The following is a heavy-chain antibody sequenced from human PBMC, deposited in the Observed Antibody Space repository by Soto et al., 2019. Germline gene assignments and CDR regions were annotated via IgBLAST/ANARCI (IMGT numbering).Heavy chain of an antibody. CDR1: EFTFSRHG. CDR3: ARERTFGDNKHKYRDV. D-gene: IGHD3-10*01. CDR2: IWSDGSNE. Sequence: QVQLVESGGGVVQPGRSLRLSCAASEFTFSRHGMHWVRQAPGKGLQWVGVIWSDGSNEVYADSVKGRFIISRDHSKNILYLQMNSLRAEYTAVYYCARERTFGDNKHKYRDVWGTGITVTVSS. V-gene: IGHV3-33*01. J-gene: IGHJ6*03.